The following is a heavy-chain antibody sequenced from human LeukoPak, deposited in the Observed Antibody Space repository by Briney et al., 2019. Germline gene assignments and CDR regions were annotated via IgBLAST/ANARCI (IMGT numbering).Heavy chain of an antibody. V-gene: IGHV1-8*03. J-gene: IGHJ6*03. CDR2: MNPNSGNT. CDR1: GYTFTSYD. Sequence: GASVKVSCKASGYTFTSYDINWVRQATGQGLELMGWMNPNSGNTGYAQKFQGRVTITRNTSISTAYIELSRLRSEDTAVYYCARAPHYYGSGSYSYYYYYMDVWGKGTTVTVSS. D-gene: IGHD3-10*01. CDR3: ARAPHYYGSGSYSYYYYYMDV.